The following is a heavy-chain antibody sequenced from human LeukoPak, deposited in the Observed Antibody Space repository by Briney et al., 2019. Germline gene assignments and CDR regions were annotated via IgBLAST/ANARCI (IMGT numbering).Heavy chain of an antibody. V-gene: IGHV3-30*04. J-gene: IGHJ4*02. D-gene: IGHD2-21*01. CDR1: GFTFGSYA. CDR3: ARKRSHVVGPSFDY. Sequence: GGSLRLSCAAPGFTFGSYAMHWVRQAPGKGLEWTAVISYDGRNSDYAVSVKGRFIISRDNSKNMMYLQLNNLRTEDTAIYYCARKRSHVVGPSFDYWGQGTLVTVSS. CDR2: ISYDGRNS.